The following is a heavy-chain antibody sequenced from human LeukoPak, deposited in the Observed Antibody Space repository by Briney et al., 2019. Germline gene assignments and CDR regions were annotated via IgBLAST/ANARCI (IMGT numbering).Heavy chain of an antibody. J-gene: IGHJ3*02. CDR1: GFTFSSYA. CDR2: ISYDGSNK. Sequence: GGSLRLSCAASGFTFSSYAMHWVRQAPGKGLEWVAVISYDGSNKYYADSVKGRFTISRDNSKNTLYLQMNSLRAEDTAVYYCAREGLDYYDSSGYWAHDAFDIWGQGTMVTVSS. V-gene: IGHV3-30-3*01. CDR3: AREGLDYYDSSGYWAHDAFDI. D-gene: IGHD3-22*01.